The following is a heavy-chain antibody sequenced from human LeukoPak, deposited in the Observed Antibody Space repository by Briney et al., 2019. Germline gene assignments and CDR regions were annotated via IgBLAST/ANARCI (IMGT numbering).Heavy chain of an antibody. CDR1: GGSISSYY. Sequence: SETLSLTCTVSGGSISSYYWSWIRQPPGKGLEWIGYIYYSGSTNYNPSLKSRVTISVDTSKNQFSLKLSSVTAADTAVYYCARLDSDFWSGYYTLEWFDPWGQGTLVTVSS. D-gene: IGHD3-3*01. CDR2: IYYSGST. V-gene: IGHV4-59*12. CDR3: ARLDSDFWSGYYTLEWFDP. J-gene: IGHJ5*02.